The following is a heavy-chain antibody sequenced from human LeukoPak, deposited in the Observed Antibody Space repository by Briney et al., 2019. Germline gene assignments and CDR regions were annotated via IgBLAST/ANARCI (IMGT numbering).Heavy chain of an antibody. J-gene: IGHJ1*01. CDR1: GLTFSNSW. Sequence: GGSLRLSCEASGLTFSNSWMHWVRQAPGKGLVWVSRINNEGTTISYADSAKGRFTISRDNAKNTLYLQMNSLRAEDTAVYYCARVSGLGMNEYYQHWGQGTLVTVAS. CDR3: ARVSGLGMNEYYQH. CDR2: INNEGTTI. D-gene: IGHD3-10*01. V-gene: IGHV3-74*01.